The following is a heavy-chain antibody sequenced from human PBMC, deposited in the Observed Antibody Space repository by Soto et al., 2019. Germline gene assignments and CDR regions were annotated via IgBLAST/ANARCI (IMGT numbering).Heavy chain of an antibody. Sequence: QVQLVESGGGVVQPGRSLRLSCAASGFSFSISPMHWVRQAPGKGPEWVALISYDVTNKFYADSVKGRFTISRDNSKSALYLHLDTSRAQDVAVYSCARDPKSSVGKQWAFTSFHSWAQGTLVTVAS. V-gene: IGHV3-30-3*01. CDR3: ARDPKSSVGKQWAFTSFHS. CDR2: ISYDVTNK. J-gene: IGHJ5*01. D-gene: IGHD6-19*01. CDR1: GFSFSISP.